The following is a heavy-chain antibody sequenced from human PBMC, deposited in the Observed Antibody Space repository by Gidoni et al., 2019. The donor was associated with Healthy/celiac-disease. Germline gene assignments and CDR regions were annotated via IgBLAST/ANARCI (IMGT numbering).Heavy chain of an antibody. J-gene: IGHJ4*02. Sequence: VQLLQSCSELKNPGASVQVSCKASGYTFTSYAMNWVPQAPGKGLEWMGWSNTNTGNTTYAKGFTGRFVFSLDTSVSTAYLQISSLKAEDTAVYYCARVAVLVGGEDDYWGQGTLVTVSS. D-gene: IGHD3-16*01. CDR2: SNTNTGNT. V-gene: IGHV7-4-1*02. CDR3: ARVAVLVGGEDDY. CDR1: GYTFTSYA.